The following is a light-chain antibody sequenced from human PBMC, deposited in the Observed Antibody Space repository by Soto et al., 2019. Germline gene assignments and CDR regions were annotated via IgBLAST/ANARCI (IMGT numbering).Light chain of an antibody. CDR3: QAYDSSLSGFWV. V-gene: IGLV1-40*01. CDR1: SSNIGAGYD. CDR2: GNI. Sequence: QAVVTQPPSVSGAPGQRVTISCTGSSSNIGAGYDVHWYQQLPGTAPKLLIYGNINRPSGVPDRFSGSRSGTSASLAISGLQAEDEADYYCQAYDSSLSGFWVFGGGTKLTVL. J-gene: IGLJ3*02.